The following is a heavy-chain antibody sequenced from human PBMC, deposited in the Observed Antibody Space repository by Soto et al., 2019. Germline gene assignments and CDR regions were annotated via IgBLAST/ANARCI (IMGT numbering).Heavy chain of an antibody. J-gene: IGHJ4*02. D-gene: IGHD1-26*01. V-gene: IGHV3-30*04. CDR3: ARSRNSAVADSFDF. CDR1: GFSFRNYA. CDR2: ISRDGSHK. Sequence: GGSLRLSCAAPGFSFRNYAIHWVRQAPGKGLEWVAVISRDGSHKYYLDSVKGRFTISRDNSKDTVNLLMNSLRDDDSAMYYCARSRNSAVADSFDFWGQGTLVTVSS.